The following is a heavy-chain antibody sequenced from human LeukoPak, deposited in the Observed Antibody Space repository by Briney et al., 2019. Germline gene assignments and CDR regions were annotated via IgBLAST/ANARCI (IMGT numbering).Heavy chain of an antibody. V-gene: IGHV1-18*01. D-gene: IGHD1-26*01. CDR1: GYAFTSYG. CDR3: ARESVPLRGATFDY. CDR2: ISAYNGNT. Sequence: ASVKLSCTASGYAFTSYGISWVRQAPGQGLGWMVWISAYNGNTNYAQKLQARVTMTTDTSTSTAYLVLRSLSSDDRAVYYFARESVPLRGATFDYWGQGTLVTVSS. J-gene: IGHJ4*02.